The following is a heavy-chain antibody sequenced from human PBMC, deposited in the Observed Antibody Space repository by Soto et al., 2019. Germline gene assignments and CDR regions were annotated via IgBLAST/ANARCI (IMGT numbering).Heavy chain of an antibody. Sequence: QMQLVQSGPEVKKPGTSVKVSCKASGFTFTSSAVQWVRQARGQRLEWIGWIVVGSGNTNYAQKFQERVTITRDMSTSTAYMELSSLGSEDTAVYYCAADYCISTSCKYYGMDVWGQGTTVTVSS. D-gene: IGHD2-2*01. CDR3: AADYCISTSCKYYGMDV. J-gene: IGHJ6*02. CDR1: GFTFTSSA. CDR2: IVVGSGNT. V-gene: IGHV1-58*01.